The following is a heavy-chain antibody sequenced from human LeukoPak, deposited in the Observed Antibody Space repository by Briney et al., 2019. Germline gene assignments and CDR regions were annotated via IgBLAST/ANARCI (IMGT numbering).Heavy chain of an antibody. D-gene: IGHD3-10*01. CDR3: ARYYYGSGSYPQFDY. V-gene: IGHV4-61*08. CDR2: IYYTGST. J-gene: IGHJ4*02. Sequence: SETLSLTCTVSGGSVSSGDYYWSWIRQPPGSGLEWVGYIYYTGSTHYSPSLESRVTISRDTSKNQFSLNLSSVTAADTAVYYCARYYYGSGSYPQFDYWGPGTLVTVSS. CDR1: GGSVSSGDYY.